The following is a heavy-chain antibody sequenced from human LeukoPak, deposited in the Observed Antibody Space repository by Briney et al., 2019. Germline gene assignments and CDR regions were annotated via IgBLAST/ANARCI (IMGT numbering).Heavy chain of an antibody. D-gene: IGHD4-17*01. CDR3: ARARPDYGDYGRSLDV. CDR2: IWSDGNNR. CDR1: GFTFSSYG. Sequence: GRSLRLSCAASGFTFSSYGFHWVRQAAGKGLEWVAVIWSDGNNRNYAGSVKGRFTISRDNSKNTLYLQMNSLRAEDTAVYYCARARPDYGDYGRSLDVWGKGTTVTVSS. V-gene: IGHV3-33*01. J-gene: IGHJ6*03.